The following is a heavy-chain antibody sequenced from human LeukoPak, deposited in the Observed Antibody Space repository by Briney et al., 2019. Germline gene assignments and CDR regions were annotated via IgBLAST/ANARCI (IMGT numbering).Heavy chain of an antibody. CDR3: AREGPWSMIRGHWFDP. CDR2: ISGRGVST. V-gene: IGHV3-23*01. J-gene: IGHJ5*02. D-gene: IGHD3-10*01. Sequence: GGSLRLSCAASGFTFSSYAMSWVRQAPGKGVEWVSGISGRGVSTYYADSLKGRFTVSRDNSKNTVFLQMNSLRSDDTAVYYCAREGPWSMIRGHWFDPWGQGTLVTVSS. CDR1: GFTFSSYA.